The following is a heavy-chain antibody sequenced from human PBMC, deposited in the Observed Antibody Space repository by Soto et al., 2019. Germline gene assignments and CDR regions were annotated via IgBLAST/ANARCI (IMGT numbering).Heavy chain of an antibody. Sequence: GASVKVSCTSSGYASTSYTMHWVRQAPGQRLEWMGWFNVGNGNTKYSQKFQGRVTITRDTSASTAYMELSSLTSEDTAVYYCARFRGGAYGMDVWGQGTTVTVSS. D-gene: IGHD2-15*01. CDR2: FNVGNGNT. CDR3: ARFRGGAYGMDV. CDR1: GYASTSYT. J-gene: IGHJ6*02. V-gene: IGHV1-3*01.